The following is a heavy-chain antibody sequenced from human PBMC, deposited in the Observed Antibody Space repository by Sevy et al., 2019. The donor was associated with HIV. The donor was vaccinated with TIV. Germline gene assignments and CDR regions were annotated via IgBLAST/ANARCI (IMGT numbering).Heavy chain of an antibody. V-gene: IGHV2-5*02. D-gene: IGHD5-18*01. Sequence: SGPTLVNPTETLTLTCTVSGFSLSAYGVGVGWIRQPPGKALEWLALIYWDDDKRYSPSLRSRLAITKDTSKNQVVLTLPIVDPVDTATYYCARLRGYTYGREFDSWGQGTLVTVSS. CDR3: ARLRGYTYGREFDS. CDR2: IYWDDDK. CDR1: GFSLSAYGVG. J-gene: IGHJ4*02.